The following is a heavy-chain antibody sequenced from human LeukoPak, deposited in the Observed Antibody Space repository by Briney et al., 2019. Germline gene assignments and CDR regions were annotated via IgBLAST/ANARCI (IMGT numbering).Heavy chain of an antibody. V-gene: IGHV3-30*02. CDR1: GFTFSSYG. J-gene: IGHJ4*02. CDR3: ARRTTTGVLLWFGDYFDY. D-gene: IGHD3-10*01. CDR2: IRYDGSNK. Sequence: PGGSLRLSCAASGFTFSSYGMHWVRQAPGKGLEWVAFIRYDGSNKYYADSVKGRFTISRDNSKNTLYLQMNSLGAEDTAVYYCARRTTTGVLLWFGDYFDYWGQGTLVTVSS.